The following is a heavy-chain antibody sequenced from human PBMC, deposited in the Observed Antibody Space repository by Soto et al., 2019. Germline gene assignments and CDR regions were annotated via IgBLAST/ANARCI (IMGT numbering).Heavy chain of an antibody. J-gene: IGHJ4*02. CDR3: ARGDYGTGGYPFPYFDY. CDR1: GYSFTGYY. V-gene: IGHV1-2*02. D-gene: IGHD2-8*02. CDR2: INPDSGAT. Sequence: HEHLVQSGAEVKRPGASLKVSCKASGYSFTGYYIHWVRQAPGQGLEWMGWINPDSGATNYAQNFQGRVTLTSATSISTASMDLTSLTSYDTAVYYCARGDYGTGGYPFPYFDYWGQGTLVIVSS.